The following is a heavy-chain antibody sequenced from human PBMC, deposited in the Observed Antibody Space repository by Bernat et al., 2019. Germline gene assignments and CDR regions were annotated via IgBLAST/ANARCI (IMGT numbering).Heavy chain of an antibody. D-gene: IGHD2-2*02. J-gene: IGHJ5*02. CDR3: ARFGLRGCSSTSCYKSSWFDP. V-gene: IGHV4-34*01. CDR2: INHSGST. Sequence: QVQLQQWGAGLLKPSETLSLTCAVYGGSFSGYYWSWIRQPPGKGLEWIGEINHSGSTNYNPSLKSRVTISVAPSKTQFSLKLSSVTAADTAVYYCARFGLRGCSSTSCYKSSWFDPWGQGTLVTVSS. CDR1: GGSFSGYY.